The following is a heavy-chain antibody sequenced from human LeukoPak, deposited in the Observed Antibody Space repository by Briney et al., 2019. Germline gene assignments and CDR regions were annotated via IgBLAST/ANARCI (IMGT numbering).Heavy chain of an antibody. CDR1: GFTFSSYT. J-gene: IGHJ4*02. CDR2: ITGNSYNI. V-gene: IGHV3-23*01. D-gene: IGHD1-1*01. Sequence: GGSLRLSCAASGFTFSSYTFSSYWMSWVRQAPGKGLEWVSAITGNSYNIYYTDSVKGRFTVSRDNSKDTLYLQMKSLRAEDTAVYYCVRDRDNWEGRDFDFWGQGTLVTVSS. CDR3: VRDRDNWEGRDFDF.